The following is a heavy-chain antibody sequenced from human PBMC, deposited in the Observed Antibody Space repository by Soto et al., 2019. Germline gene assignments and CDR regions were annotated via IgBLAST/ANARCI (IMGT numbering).Heavy chain of an antibody. J-gene: IGHJ5*02. Sequence: SETLSLTCTVSGGSISSGDYYWSWIRQPPGKGLEWIGYIYHSGSTYYNPSLKSRVTISVDRSKNQFSLKLSSVTAADTAVYYCARGPNWFDPWGQGTLVTSPQ. CDR1: GGSISSGDYY. CDR2: IYHSGST. CDR3: ARGPNWFDP. V-gene: IGHV4-30-2*01.